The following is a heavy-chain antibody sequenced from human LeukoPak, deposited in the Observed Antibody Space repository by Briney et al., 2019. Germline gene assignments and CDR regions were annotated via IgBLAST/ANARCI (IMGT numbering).Heavy chain of an antibody. V-gene: IGHV4-34*01. CDR2: INHSGST. D-gene: IGHD2-2*01. J-gene: IGHJ5*02. CDR3: ARPDCSSTSCYGWFDP. CDR1: GGSFSGYY. Sequence: SETLSLTCAVYGGSFSGYYWSWIRQPPGKGLEWIGEINHSGSTNYNPSLKSRVTISVDTSKNQFSLKLSSVTAADTAVYYCARPDCSSTSCYGWFDPWGQGTLVTVSS.